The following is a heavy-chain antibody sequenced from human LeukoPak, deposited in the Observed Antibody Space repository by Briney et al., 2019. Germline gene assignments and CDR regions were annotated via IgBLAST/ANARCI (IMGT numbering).Heavy chain of an antibody. CDR3: TRALRPLYSYGPYYFDY. J-gene: IGHJ4*02. CDR1: GFTVSSNY. V-gene: IGHV3-49*04. Sequence: GGSLRLSCAASGFTVSSNYMSWVRQAPGKGLEWVGFIRSKAYGGTTEYAASVKGRFTISRDDSKSIAYLQMNSLKTEDTAVYYCTRALRPLYSYGPYYFDYWGQGTLVTVSS. D-gene: IGHD5-18*01. CDR2: IRSKAYGGTT.